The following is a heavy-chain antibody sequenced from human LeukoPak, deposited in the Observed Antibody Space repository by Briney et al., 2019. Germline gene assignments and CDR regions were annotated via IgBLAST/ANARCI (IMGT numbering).Heavy chain of an antibody. V-gene: IGHV5-51*01. J-gene: IGHJ6*02. CDR1: GYSFTTYR. Sequence: GESLKISCKASGYSFTTYRIAWVRQMPGKGLEWMGIICPGDSDTRYSPSFQGQVTISADKSISTAYLQWSSLKASDSAMYYCARLQTPRGIVVGGPYDSMDVWGQGTTVAVSS. CDR2: ICPGDSDT. D-gene: IGHD6-19*01. CDR3: ARLQTPRGIVVGGPYDSMDV.